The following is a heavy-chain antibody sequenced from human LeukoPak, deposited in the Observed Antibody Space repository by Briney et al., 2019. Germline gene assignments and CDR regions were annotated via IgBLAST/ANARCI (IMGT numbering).Heavy chain of an antibody. CDR2: FTSRSAGGTI. D-gene: IGHD2-15*01. CDR3: TTGGGTMDF. J-gene: IGHJ4*02. Sequence: GESLRLSCTASGVTVSNTWMSWVRQAPGKGLEWVGLFTSRSAGGTIHYVAPVQGRFTILAEDSKNTWYLQMNGLQIEDTGIYYCTTGGGTMDFWGQGTLVNVSS. V-gene: IGHV3-15*01. CDR1: GVTVSNTW.